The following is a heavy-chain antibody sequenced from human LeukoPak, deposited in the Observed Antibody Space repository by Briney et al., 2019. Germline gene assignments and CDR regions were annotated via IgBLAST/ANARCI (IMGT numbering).Heavy chain of an antibody. CDR2: IIPIFGTA. CDR3: AREVSGGYWDY. V-gene: IGHV1-69*06. CDR1: GGTFSSYA. D-gene: IGHD2-15*01. Sequence: AASVKVSCKASGGTFSSYAISWVRQAPGQGLEWMGGIIPIFGTANYAQKFQGRVTITADKSTSTAYMELSSLRSEDTAVYYCAREVSGGYWDYWGQGTLVTVSS. J-gene: IGHJ4*02.